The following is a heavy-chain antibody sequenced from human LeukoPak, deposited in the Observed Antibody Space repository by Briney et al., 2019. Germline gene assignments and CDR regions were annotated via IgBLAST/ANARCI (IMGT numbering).Heavy chain of an antibody. CDR2: ILYDGANK. J-gene: IGHJ4*02. V-gene: IGHV3-30-3*01. Sequence: PGGSRRLSCAASGFSFSDYAMHWVRQAPGKGLEWVAVILYDGANKYYPDSVKGRLTISRDNSKNTLYLQVNSLRTDDTAVYYCARDHEGLRSLDYWGQGTLVTVSS. D-gene: IGHD4-17*01. CDR1: GFSFSDYA. CDR3: ARDHEGLRSLDY.